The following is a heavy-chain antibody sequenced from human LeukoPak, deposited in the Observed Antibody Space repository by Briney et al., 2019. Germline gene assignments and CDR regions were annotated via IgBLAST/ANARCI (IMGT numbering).Heavy chain of an antibody. CDR1: GFTFSNYG. CDR3: AKGHSEAAAGFFDY. J-gene: IGHJ4*02. D-gene: IGHD6-13*01. CDR2: IQYDGSNK. Sequence: GGSLXXXXXXXGFTFSNYGMHWVRQAPGKGLEWVTFIQYDGSNKYYADSVKGRFTISRDNSKNTLYLQMNSLRTEDTAVYYCAKGHSEAAAGFFDYWGQGTLVTVSS. V-gene: IGHV3-30*02.